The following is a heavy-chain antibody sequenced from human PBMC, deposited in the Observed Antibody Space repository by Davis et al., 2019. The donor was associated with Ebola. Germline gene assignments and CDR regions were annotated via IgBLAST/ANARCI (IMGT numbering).Heavy chain of an antibody. J-gene: IGHJ5*02. V-gene: IGHV7-4-1*02. D-gene: IGHD2-15*01. CDR1: GYSFISYG. CDR2: INPNTGNP. Sequence: ASVKVSCKASGYSFISYGINWVRQAPGQGLEWMGSINPNTGNPTYAQSFTGRFVFSLDTSASTAYLQISSLRPEDTAVYYCTRVRVVVSRLVCGRWFYPWGQGTLVTVSS. CDR3: TRVRVVVSRLVCGRWFYP.